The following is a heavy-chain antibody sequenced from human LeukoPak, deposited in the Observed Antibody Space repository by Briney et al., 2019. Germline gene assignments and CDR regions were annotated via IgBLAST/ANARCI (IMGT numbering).Heavy chain of an antibody. CDR2: TSIDGSTT. CDR1: GFTFSTYW. CDR3: ARASQGAFDFDI. D-gene: IGHD3-9*01. Sequence: GGSLRLSCAASGFTFSTYWLHWVRQAPGKGLVWVSLTSIDGSTTTYADSVKGRFTISRDNAKNTLYLQMNSLRAEDTAVYYCARASQGAFDFDIWGQGTMVTVSS. J-gene: IGHJ3*02. V-gene: IGHV3-74*01.